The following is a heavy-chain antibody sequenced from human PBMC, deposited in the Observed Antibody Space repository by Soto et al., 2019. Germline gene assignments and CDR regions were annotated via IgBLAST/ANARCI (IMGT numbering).Heavy chain of an antibody. Sequence: QVQLVQSGAEVKKPGSSVKVSCKASGGTFSSYAISWVRQAPGQGLEWMGGIIPIFGTANYAQKFQGRVTITADESTSTAYMELSSLRSEDTAVYYCARDTPLLTPITISQEYYYYYGMDVWGQGTTVTVSS. D-gene: IGHD3-3*01. CDR1: GGTFSSYA. CDR3: ARDTPLLTPITISQEYYYYYGMDV. J-gene: IGHJ6*02. CDR2: IIPIFGTA. V-gene: IGHV1-69*01.